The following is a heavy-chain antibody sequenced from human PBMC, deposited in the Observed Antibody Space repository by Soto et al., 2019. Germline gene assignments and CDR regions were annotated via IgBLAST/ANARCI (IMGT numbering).Heavy chain of an antibody. Sequence: SVKVSCKASGYTFTGYYIYWVRQAPGQGLESMGWMNPNTGGANYAQKFQGRVTITADESTSTAYMELSSLRSEDTAVYYCARDARRWPQGWFDPWGQGTLVTVSS. V-gene: IGHV1-69*13. CDR1: GYTFTGYY. J-gene: IGHJ5*02. CDR2: MNPNTGGA. D-gene: IGHD2-15*01. CDR3: ARDARRWPQGWFDP.